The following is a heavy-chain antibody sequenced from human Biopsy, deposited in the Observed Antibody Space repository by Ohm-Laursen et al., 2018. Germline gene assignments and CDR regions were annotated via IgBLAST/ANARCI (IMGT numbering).Heavy chain of an antibody. D-gene: IGHD1-26*01. V-gene: IGHV4-59*08. J-gene: IGHJ2*01. Sequence: SDTLSLTCTVSGGSISSYYWSWIRQPPGKGLEWIGYISYTGSTNYNPSLKSRVTISVDTSMNHLSLRLTSVTAADTAVYYCARHAPSYSGSYWRYFDLWGRGTLVTVSS. CDR3: ARHAPSYSGSYWRYFDL. CDR1: GGSISSYY. CDR2: ISYTGST.